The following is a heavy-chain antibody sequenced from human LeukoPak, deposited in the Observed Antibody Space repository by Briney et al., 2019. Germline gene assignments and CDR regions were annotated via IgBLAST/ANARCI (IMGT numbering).Heavy chain of an antibody. CDR2: IYTSGST. D-gene: IGHD5-12*01. J-gene: IGHJ4*02. Sequence: SETLSLTCTVSGDSISSYYWSWIRQPAGKGLEWIGRIYTSGSTYHNPSLKSRVTMSVDPSKNQFSLKLSSVTAADTAVYFCARDYKVATRSVFDYWGQGTLVTVSS. CDR1: GDSISSYY. CDR3: ARDYKVATRSVFDY. V-gene: IGHV4-4*07.